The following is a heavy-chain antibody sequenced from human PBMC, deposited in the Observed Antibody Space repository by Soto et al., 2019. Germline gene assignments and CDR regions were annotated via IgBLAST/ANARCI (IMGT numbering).Heavy chain of an antibody. D-gene: IGHD3-10*01. CDR1: GFTFTDHY. CDR2: INSGGSNI. CDR3: ARNIRGAN. V-gene: IGHV3-11*01. Sequence: QVQLVESGGGLVKPGGSLRLSCTASGFTFTDHYMTWIRQAPGKGLEWVSYINSGGSNIYYADTVRGRFTISRNNAKNTVYLQMSSMTAEGTTIYYCARNIRGANWGKGTLVIVSS. J-gene: IGHJ4*02.